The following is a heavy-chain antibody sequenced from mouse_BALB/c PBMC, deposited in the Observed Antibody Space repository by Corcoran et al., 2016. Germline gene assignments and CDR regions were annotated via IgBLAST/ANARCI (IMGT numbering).Heavy chain of an antibody. CDR1: GYTFTSYV. J-gene: IGHJ3*01. CDR3: ARRGVYYGYDDGAWFAY. V-gene: IGHV1S136*01. Sequence: EVQLQQSGPELVKPGASVKMSCKASGYTFTSYVMHWVKQKPGQGLEWIGYINPYNDGTKYNEKFKGKATLTSDKSSSKAYMELSSLTSEDSAVYYCARRGVYYGYDDGAWFAYWGQGTLVTVSA. CDR2: INPYNDGT. D-gene: IGHD2-2*01.